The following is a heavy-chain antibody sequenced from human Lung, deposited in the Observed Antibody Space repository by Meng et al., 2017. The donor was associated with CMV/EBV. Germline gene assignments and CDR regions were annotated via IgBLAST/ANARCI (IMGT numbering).Heavy chain of an antibody. J-gene: IGHJ4*02. CDR2: ISVYTDNT. Sequence: ASVXVSCKTSGYTFTSYGISWVRQAPGQGLEWMGWISVYTDNTSSTQKYQGRLTMTTDTSTSTAYMEVRSLRSEDTAVYYCARDSPSFYSSSPGIDFWGQGAXVTVSS. D-gene: IGHD6-6*01. CDR1: GYTFTSYG. V-gene: IGHV1-18*01. CDR3: ARDSPSFYSSSPGIDF.